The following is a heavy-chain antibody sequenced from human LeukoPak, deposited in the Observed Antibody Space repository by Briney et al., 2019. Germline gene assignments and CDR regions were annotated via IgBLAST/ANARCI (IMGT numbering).Heavy chain of an antibody. CDR3: ARDPISRVGDDLFYGMDV. V-gene: IGHV3-30*04. J-gene: IGHJ6*02. CDR1: GFTFGSYA. Sequence: PGGSLRLSCAASGFTFGSYAMHWVRRAPGEGLGWVAFISYDGRNKYHADSVKGRFTISRDNSKNTLYLQMNSLRAEDTAVYYCARDPISRVGDDLFYGMDVWGQGTTVTVSS. CDR2: ISYDGRNK. D-gene: IGHD1-26*01.